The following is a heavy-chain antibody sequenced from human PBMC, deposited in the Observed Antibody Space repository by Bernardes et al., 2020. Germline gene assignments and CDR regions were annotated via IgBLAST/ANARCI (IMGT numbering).Heavy chain of an antibody. CDR1: GFSLSTSGVG. CDR2: IYWDDDK. Sequence: GPTLVKPTQTLTLTCTFSGFSLSTSGVGLGWIRQPPGKALEWLALIYWDDDKRYSPSLKSRLTITKDTSKNQVVLTITNMDPMDTATYYCAHRVGQLVGFDYWGQGSLVTVTS. V-gene: IGHV2-5*02. J-gene: IGHJ4*02. CDR3: AHRVGQLVGFDY. D-gene: IGHD6-13*01.